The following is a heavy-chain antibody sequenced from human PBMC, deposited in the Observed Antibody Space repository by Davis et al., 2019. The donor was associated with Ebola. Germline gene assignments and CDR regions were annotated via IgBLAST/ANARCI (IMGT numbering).Heavy chain of an antibody. V-gene: IGHV3-9*01. J-gene: IGHJ5*02. D-gene: IGHD4-23*01. CDR1: GFTLDDYS. CDR2: ISWNSGSI. CDR3: ARDLRLTVVTPGNWFDP. Sequence: GGSLRLSCAASGFTLDDYSMHWVRHAPGKGLEWVSGISWNSGSIGYADSVKGRFTISRDNAKNSLYLQMNSLRAEDTALYYCARDLRLTVVTPGNWFDPWGQGTLVTVSS.